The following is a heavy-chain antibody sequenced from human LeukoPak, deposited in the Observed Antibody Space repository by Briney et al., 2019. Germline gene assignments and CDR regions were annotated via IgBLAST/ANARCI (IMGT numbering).Heavy chain of an antibody. CDR2: ISSTGST. D-gene: IGHD3-10*01. J-gene: IGHJ3*02. V-gene: IGHV4-39*07. CDR1: GGSISSSSYY. CDR3: ARLGVTQDAFDI. Sequence: SETLSLTCTVSGGSISSSSYYWGWIRQPPGKGLEWIGYISSTGSTYYNPSLKSRLSISLDTSKNQFSLNLSSVTAADTAVFYCARLGVTQDAFDIWGQGTMVTVSS.